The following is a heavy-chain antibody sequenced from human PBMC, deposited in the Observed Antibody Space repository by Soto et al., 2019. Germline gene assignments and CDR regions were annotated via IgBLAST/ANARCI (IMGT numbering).Heavy chain of an antibody. CDR2: IYHSVST. CDR1: GYSISSGYY. CDR3: ARNGSSARLAY. D-gene: IGHD6-25*01. Sequence: SETLSLTCAVSGYSISSGYYWGWIRQPPGKGLEWIGSIYHSVSTYYNPSLKSRVTISVDTSKNQFSLKLSSVTAADTAVYYCARNGSSARLAYWGQDTLVAVSS. J-gene: IGHJ4*02. V-gene: IGHV4-38-2*01.